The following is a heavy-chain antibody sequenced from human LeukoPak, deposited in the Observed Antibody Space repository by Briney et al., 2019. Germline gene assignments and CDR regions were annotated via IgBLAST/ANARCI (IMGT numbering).Heavy chain of an antibody. CDR2: IYYSGST. D-gene: IGHD6-13*01. V-gene: IGHV4-59*01. J-gene: IGHJ2*01. CDR1: GGSISN. Sequence: PSETLSLTCTASGGSISNWSWIRQPPGKGLEWIGYIYYSGSTNYNPSLKSRVTMSADTSKNQFSLKLNSVTAADTAVYYCARRGSRWYWYFDLWGRGTLVTVSS. CDR3: ARRGSRWYWYFDL.